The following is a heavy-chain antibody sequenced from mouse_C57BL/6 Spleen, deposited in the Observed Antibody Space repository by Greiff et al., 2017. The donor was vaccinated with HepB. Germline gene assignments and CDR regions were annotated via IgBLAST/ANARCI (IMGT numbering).Heavy chain of an antibody. V-gene: IGHV1-54*01. J-gene: IGHJ1*03. CDR3: AREGRWFFDV. CDR2: INPGSGGT. Sequence: VQLQESGAELVRPGTSVKVSCKASGYAFTNYLIEWVKQRPGQGLEWIGVINPGSGGTNYNEKFKGKATLTADKSSNTAYMQLSSLTSEDSAVYFGAREGRWFFDVWGTGTTVTVSS. CDR1: GYAFTNYL.